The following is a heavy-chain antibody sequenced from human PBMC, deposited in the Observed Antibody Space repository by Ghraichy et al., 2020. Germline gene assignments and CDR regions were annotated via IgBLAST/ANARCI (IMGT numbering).Heavy chain of an antibody. J-gene: IGHJ4*02. CDR3: ARRRKGGSYF. CDR2: IYYSGST. Sequence: SQTLSLTCTVSGGSISSSSYYWGWIRQPPGKGLEWIGSIYYSGSTYYNPSLKSRVTISVDTSKNQFSLKLSSVTAADTAVYYCARRRKGGSYFWGQGTLVTVSS. CDR1: GGSISSSSYY. V-gene: IGHV4-39*01. D-gene: IGHD1-26*01.